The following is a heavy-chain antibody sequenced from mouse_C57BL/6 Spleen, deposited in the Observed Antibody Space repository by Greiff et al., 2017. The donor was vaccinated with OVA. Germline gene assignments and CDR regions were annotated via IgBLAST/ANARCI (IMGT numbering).Heavy chain of an antibody. CDR3: ASEWGSTMVTRYWYFDV. CDR1: GYTFTSYW. CDR2: IDPNSGGT. J-gene: IGHJ1*03. V-gene: IGHV1-72*01. D-gene: IGHD2-2*01. Sequence: QVQLKQPGAELVKPGASVKLSCKASGYTFTSYWMHWVKQRPGRGLEWIGRIDPNSGGTKYNEKFKSKATLTVDKPSSTAYMQLSSLTSEDSAVYYCASEWGSTMVTRYWYFDVWGTGTTVTVSS.